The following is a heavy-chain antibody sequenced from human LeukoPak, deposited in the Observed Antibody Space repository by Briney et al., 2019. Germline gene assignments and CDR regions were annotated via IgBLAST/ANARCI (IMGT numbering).Heavy chain of an antibody. V-gene: IGHV1-18*01. CDR3: ARGVAAGMTDYYMDV. CDR1: GYTFTSYC. CDR2: ISAYNGNT. Sequence: ASVKVSCKASGYTFTSYCISWVRQAPAQGLEWMGWISAYNGNTNYAQKLQGRVTMTTDTSTSTDYMELRSLRSDDTAVYYCARGVAAGMTDYYMDVWGKGTTVTVSS. J-gene: IGHJ6*03. D-gene: IGHD6-13*01.